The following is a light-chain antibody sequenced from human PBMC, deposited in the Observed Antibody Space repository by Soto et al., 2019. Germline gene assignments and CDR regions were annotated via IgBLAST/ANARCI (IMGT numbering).Light chain of an antibody. Sequence: DIQMTQSPSSVSASVGDRDTITCRASQGISSWLAWYQQKAGKAPKLLIYAASRLQSGVPLRFSGSQSETDFTLTISSLQPEDFATYYCRQANSFQYTVGRGIKLEMK. CDR3: RQANSFQYT. CDR2: AAS. CDR1: QGISSW. V-gene: IGKV1-12*01. J-gene: IGKJ2*01.